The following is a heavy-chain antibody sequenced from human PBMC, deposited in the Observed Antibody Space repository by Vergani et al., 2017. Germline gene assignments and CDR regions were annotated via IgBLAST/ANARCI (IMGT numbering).Heavy chain of an antibody. V-gene: IGHV3-13*04. J-gene: IGHJ6*02. Sequence: EVQLVESGGGLVQPGGSLRLSCAASGFTFSSYDMHWVRQATGKGLEWVSAIGTAGDTYYPGSVKGRFTISRENAKNSLYLQMNSLRAEDTALYYCAKDNFSGDNYYYYGMDVWGQGTTVTVSS. CDR3: AKDNFSGDNYYYYGMDV. D-gene: IGHD1-20*01. CDR1: GFTFSSYD. CDR2: IGTAGDT.